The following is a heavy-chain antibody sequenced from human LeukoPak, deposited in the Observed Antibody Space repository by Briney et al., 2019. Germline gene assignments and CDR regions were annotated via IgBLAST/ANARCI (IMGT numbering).Heavy chain of an antibody. D-gene: IGHD3-10*01. V-gene: IGHV1-24*01. J-gene: IGHJ4*02. CDR2: FDPEDGET. CDR3: ARVTYYYGSGRQDEFDY. Sequence: ASVTVSCKVSGYTPTEVAIHWVRQPPGKGLEWMGSFDPEDGETIYAENFQGRLTVTTDTSTSTAYMELTSLTSDDTAIYFCARVTYYYGSGRQDEFDYWGQGTLVTVSS. CDR1: GYTPTEVA.